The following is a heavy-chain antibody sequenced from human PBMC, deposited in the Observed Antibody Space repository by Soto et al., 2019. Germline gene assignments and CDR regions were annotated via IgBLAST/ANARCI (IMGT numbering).Heavy chain of an antibody. V-gene: IGHV1-18*01. Sequence: QVHMVQSGPEVKKPGASVKVSCKASGYTFTSFGISWVRQAPGQGLEWMGRISTYNGNTDYAQKFQDRVTMTTDTYTATAYMELRTLRSDDTAVYYCASDDLLTGALDYWGQGTLVTVSS. D-gene: IGHD3-9*01. J-gene: IGHJ4*02. CDR2: ISTYNGNT. CDR3: ASDDLLTGALDY. CDR1: GYTFTSFG.